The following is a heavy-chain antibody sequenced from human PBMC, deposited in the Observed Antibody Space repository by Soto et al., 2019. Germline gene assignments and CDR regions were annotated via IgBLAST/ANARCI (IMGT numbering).Heavy chain of an antibody. CDR2: IYYSGST. CDR1: GGSVSSGSYY. J-gene: IGHJ6*02. CDR3: ARESIHSYGFMDV. D-gene: IGHD5-18*01. V-gene: IGHV4-61*01. Sequence: QVQLQESGPGLVKPSETLSLTCTVSGGSVSSGSYYWSWIRQPPGKGLEWIGYIYYSGSTNYNPSLKSRVTISVDTSKNQCSLKLSSVTAADTAVYYCARESIHSYGFMDVWGQGTTVTVSS.